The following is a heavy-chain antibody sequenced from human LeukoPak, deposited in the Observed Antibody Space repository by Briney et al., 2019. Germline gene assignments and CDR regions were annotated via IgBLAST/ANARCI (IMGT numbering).Heavy chain of an antibody. CDR2: IYYSGST. J-gene: IGHJ4*02. D-gene: IGHD3-22*01. Sequence: SETLSLTCTVSGGSISSGGYYWSWIRQHPGKGLEWIGYIYYSGSTYYNPSLKSRVTISVDTSKNQFSLKLSSVTAADTAVYYCARARLGEYYDSSGPFDYWGQGTLVTVSS. V-gene: IGHV4-31*03. CDR3: ARARLGEYYDSSGPFDY. CDR1: GGSISSGGYY.